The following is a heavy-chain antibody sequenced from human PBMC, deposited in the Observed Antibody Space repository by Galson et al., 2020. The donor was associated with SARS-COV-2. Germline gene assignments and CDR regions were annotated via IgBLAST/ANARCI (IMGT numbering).Heavy chain of an antibody. J-gene: IGHJ4*02. CDR3: ARADYHYFDY. V-gene: IGHV3-33*01. CDR1: GFTFSRYG. D-gene: IGHD3-10*01. CDR2: IWYDGSDK. Sequence: GESLKISCAESGFTFSRYGMHWVRQAPGKGLEWVAVIWYDGSDKYYADSVKGRFTITRDNSKNTLYLQMNSLRAEDTAVYYCARADYHYFDYWGQGTLVTVSS.